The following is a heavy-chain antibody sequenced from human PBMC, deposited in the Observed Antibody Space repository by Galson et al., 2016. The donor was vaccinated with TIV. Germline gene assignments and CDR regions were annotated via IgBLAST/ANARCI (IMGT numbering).Heavy chain of an antibody. Sequence: SVKVSCQASGGTFSSYAISWVRQAPGQGLEWMGGIIGMFGVAIYAQKFQDRVTFTADESSSTAYMDLSSLRSDDTAVYYCARGSGNYQYWYFDLWGRGTLVTVSS. D-gene: IGHD1-26*01. CDR1: GGTFSSYA. CDR3: ARGSGNYQYWYFDL. V-gene: IGHV1-69*13. CDR2: IIGMFGVA. J-gene: IGHJ2*01.